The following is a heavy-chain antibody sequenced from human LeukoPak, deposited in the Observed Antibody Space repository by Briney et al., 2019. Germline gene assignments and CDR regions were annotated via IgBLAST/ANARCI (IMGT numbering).Heavy chain of an antibody. D-gene: IGHD2-15*01. V-gene: IGHV3-30*18. J-gene: IGHJ4*02. Sequence: PGGSLRLSCAASGFTFSSYGMHWVRQAPGKGLEWVAVISYDGSNKYYADSVKGRFTISRDNSKNTLYLQMNSLRAEDTAVYYCAKDLGYCSGGSCYRWGFDYWGQGTLVTVSS. CDR3: AKDLGYCSGGSCYRWGFDY. CDR2: ISYDGSNK. CDR1: GFTFSSYG.